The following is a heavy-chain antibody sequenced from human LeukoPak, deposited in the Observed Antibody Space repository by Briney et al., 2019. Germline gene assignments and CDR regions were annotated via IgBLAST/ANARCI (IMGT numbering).Heavy chain of an antibody. Sequence: GGSLRLSCAASGFTFSTYDMTWVRQAPGKGLEWVSGISGSGGTTYYADSVKGRFTISRDNSKNTMYLSMNSLRAEDTAVYYCAKRYSGSYVDYWGQGTLVTVSS. CDR1: GFTFSTYD. CDR3: AKRYSGSYVDY. J-gene: IGHJ4*02. D-gene: IGHD1-26*01. V-gene: IGHV3-23*01. CDR2: ISGSGGTT.